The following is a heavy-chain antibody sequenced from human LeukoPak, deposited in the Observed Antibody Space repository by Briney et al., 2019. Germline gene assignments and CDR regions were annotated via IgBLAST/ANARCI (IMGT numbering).Heavy chain of an antibody. CDR3: ARGRVGYSGYDHSPTGYYYYYMDV. CDR2: IIPIFGTA. CDR1: GGTFSSYA. J-gene: IGHJ6*03. V-gene: IGHV1-69*05. Sequence: SVKVSCKASGGTFSSYAISWVRQAPGQGLEWMGGIIPIFGTANYAQKFQGRVTITRNTSISTAYMELSSLRSEDTAMYYCARGRVGYSGYDHSPTGYYYYYMDVWGKGTTVTVSS. D-gene: IGHD5-12*01.